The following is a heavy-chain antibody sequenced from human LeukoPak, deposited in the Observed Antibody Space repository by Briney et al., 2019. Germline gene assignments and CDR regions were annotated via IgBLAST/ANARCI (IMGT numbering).Heavy chain of an antibody. J-gene: IGHJ4*02. CDR1: GFSLSTSGVG. CDR3: AHRIAARKGLYWSFDY. Sequence: ESGPTLVNPTQTLTLTCTSSGFSLSTSGVGVGWIRQPPGKALEWLALIYWDDDKRYSPSLKSRLTITKDTSKNQVVLTMTNMDPVDTATYYCAHRIAARKGLYWSFDYWGQGTLVTVSS. D-gene: IGHD6-6*01. V-gene: IGHV2-5*02. CDR2: IYWDDDK.